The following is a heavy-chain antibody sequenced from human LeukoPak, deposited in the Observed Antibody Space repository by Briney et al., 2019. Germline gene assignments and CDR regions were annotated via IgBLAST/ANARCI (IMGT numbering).Heavy chain of an antibody. CDR1: GGSFSGYY. Sequence: SETLSLTCAVYGGSFSGYYWSWIRQHPGKGLEWIGYIYYSGSTYYNPSLKSRVTISVDTSKNQFSLKLSSVTAADTAVYYCAREFRYNGMDVWGQGTTVTVSS. J-gene: IGHJ6*02. V-gene: IGHV4-31*11. CDR2: IYYSGST. CDR3: AREFRYNGMDV.